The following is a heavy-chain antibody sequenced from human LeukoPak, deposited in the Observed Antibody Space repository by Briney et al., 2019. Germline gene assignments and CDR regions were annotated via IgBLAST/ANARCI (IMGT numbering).Heavy chain of an antibody. CDR1: GGSISSGGYY. J-gene: IGHJ4*02. D-gene: IGHD2-21*02. V-gene: IGHV4-31*03. CDR3: AREGDYYFDY. CDR2: IYYSGST. Sequence: SGTLSLTCTVSGGSISSGGYYWSWIRQHPGKGLEWIGYIYYSGSTYYNPSLKSRVTISVDTSKNQFSLKLSSVTAADTAVYYCAREGDYYFDYWGQGTLVTVSS.